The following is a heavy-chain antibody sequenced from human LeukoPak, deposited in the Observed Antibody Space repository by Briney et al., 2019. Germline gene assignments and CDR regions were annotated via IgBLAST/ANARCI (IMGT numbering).Heavy chain of an antibody. CDR1: GFTFSSYG. D-gene: IGHD2-15*01. Sequence: GGSLRLSCAASGFTFSSYGMHWVRQAPGKGLEWVAVISYDGSNKYYADSVKGRFTISRDNSKNTLYLQMNSLRAEDTAVYYCAKDVSGGSSDYYYYYMDVWGKGTTVTVS. J-gene: IGHJ6*03. CDR2: ISYDGSNK. CDR3: AKDVSGGSSDYYYYYMDV. V-gene: IGHV3-30*18.